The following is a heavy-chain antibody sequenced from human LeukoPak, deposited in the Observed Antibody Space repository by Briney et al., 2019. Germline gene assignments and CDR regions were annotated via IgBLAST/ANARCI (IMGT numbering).Heavy chain of an antibody. J-gene: IGHJ4*02. CDR1: GFTFSSYA. D-gene: IGHD3-9*01. V-gene: IGHV3-23*01. Sequence: PRGSLRLSCAASGFTFSSYAMSWVRQAPGKGLEWVSAISGSGGSTYYADSVKGRFTISRDNSKNTLYLQMNSLRAEDTAVYYCASRYFDWLPYPFDYWGQGTLVTVSS. CDR2: ISGSGGST. CDR3: ASRYFDWLPYPFDY.